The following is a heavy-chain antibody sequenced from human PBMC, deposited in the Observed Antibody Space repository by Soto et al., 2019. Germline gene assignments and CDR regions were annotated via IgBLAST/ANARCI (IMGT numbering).Heavy chain of an antibody. CDR3: AKVSRKGSAIDLDY. V-gene: IGHV1-8*01. CDR1: GYTFSNYD. CDR2: VNPNNGDT. Sequence: QVQLVQSGAELKKPGASVKVSCKASGYTFSNYDMNWVRQATGQGPEWIGWVNPNNGDTGCAQKFQGRVTLTTDISTTTAYMELTSLRSEDTAIYYCAKVSRKGSAIDLDYWGQGTLITVSS. J-gene: IGHJ4*02. D-gene: IGHD3-10*01.